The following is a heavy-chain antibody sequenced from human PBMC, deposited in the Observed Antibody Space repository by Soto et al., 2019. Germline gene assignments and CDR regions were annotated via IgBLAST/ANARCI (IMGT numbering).Heavy chain of an antibody. D-gene: IGHD3-16*02. CDR1: GFTFSSYA. CDR2: ISYDGSNK. V-gene: IGHV3-30-3*01. Sequence: PGGSLRLSCAAPGFTFSSYAMHWVRQAPGKGLEWVAVISYDGSNKYYADSVKGRFTISRDNSKNTLYLQMNSLRAEDTAVYYCARDKDYVWGSYRPYYYYYYGMDVWGQGATVTVSS. CDR3: ARDKDYVWGSYRPYYYYYYGMDV. J-gene: IGHJ6*02.